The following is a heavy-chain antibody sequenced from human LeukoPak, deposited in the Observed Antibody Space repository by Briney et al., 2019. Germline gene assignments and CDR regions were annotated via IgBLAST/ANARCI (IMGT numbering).Heavy chain of an antibody. D-gene: IGHD4-11*01. CDR2: IWSDGTNQ. J-gene: IGHJ4*02. Sequence: GRSLRLSCEASGFTFSHYGMHWVRQAPGKGLEWVAVIWSDGTNQYADSVKGRFTISRDNFKNTVSLQMHSLRAEDTAVYYCAEDAQRGFDYSNSLEQWGQGSLVTVSS. CDR1: GFTFSHYG. CDR3: AEDAQRGFDYSNSLEQ. V-gene: IGHV3-33*03.